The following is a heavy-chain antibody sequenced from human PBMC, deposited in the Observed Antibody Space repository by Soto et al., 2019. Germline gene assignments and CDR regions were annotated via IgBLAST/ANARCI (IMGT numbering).Heavy chain of an antibody. J-gene: IGHJ4*02. Sequence: SETLSLTCTVSGGSISSYFWSWIRQPPGKGLEWIGYFYYSGSTNYNPSLKSRVTISLDTSKNQFSLKLSSVTAADTAVYYCARGALTTYCDYWGQGTLVTVS. CDR3: ARGALTTYCDY. CDR1: GGSISSYF. V-gene: IGHV4-59*01. CDR2: FYYSGST.